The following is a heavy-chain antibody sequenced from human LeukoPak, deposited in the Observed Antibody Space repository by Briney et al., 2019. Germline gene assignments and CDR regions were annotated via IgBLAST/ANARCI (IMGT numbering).Heavy chain of an antibody. CDR2: ISSSSSYI. J-gene: IGHJ4*02. CDR3: ARVGVTAAGDF. V-gene: IGHV3-21*01. Sequence: GGSLRLSCAASGFTFSSYSMNWVRQAPGKGLEWVSSISSSSSYIYYADSVKGRFTISRDNAKNSLYLQMNSLRAEDTAVYYCARVGVTAAGDFWGQGTLVTVSS. D-gene: IGHD6-13*01. CDR1: GFTFSSYS.